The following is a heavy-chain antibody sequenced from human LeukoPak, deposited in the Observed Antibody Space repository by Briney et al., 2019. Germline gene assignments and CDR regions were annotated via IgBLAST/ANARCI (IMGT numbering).Heavy chain of an antibody. D-gene: IGHD6-13*01. CDR2: ISGSGSTI. J-gene: IGHJ4*02. Sequence: GGSLRLSCAASGFTFSSYEMNWVRQAPGKGLEWVSYISGSGSTIYYADSVKGRFTISRDNAKNSLYLQMNSLRAEDTAVYYCAREYSSSWYVPYYFDYWGQGTLVTVSS. CDR3: AREYSSSWYVPYYFDY. V-gene: IGHV3-48*03. CDR1: GFTFSSYE.